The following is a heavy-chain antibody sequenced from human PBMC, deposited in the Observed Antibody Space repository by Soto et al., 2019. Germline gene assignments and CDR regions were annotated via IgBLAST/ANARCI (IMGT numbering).Heavy chain of an antibody. CDR3: ARGPRDGFDY. Sequence: SETLSLTCVVSGGSISSGGYYWSGIRQHPEKGLEWIGYISYSGSTYYNPSLKSRLTISVDTSKNLFSLKLSSVTAADTAVYYCARGPRDGFDYWGQGTLVTVSS. CDR1: GGSISSGGYY. CDR2: ISYSGST. J-gene: IGHJ4*02. V-gene: IGHV4-31*11.